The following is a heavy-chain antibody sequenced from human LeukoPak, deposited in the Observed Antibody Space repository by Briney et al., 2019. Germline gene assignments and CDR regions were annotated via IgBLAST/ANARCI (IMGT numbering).Heavy chain of an antibody. J-gene: IGHJ4*02. Sequence: SETLSLTCTVSGGSISSHYWSWIRQPPGKGLEWIGYIYHSGSTYYNPSLKSRVTISVDRSKNQFSLKLSSVTAADTAVYYCARRWDALAYFDYWGQGTLVTVSS. V-gene: IGHV4-59*11. D-gene: IGHD1-26*01. CDR1: GGSISSHY. CDR2: IYHSGST. CDR3: ARRWDALAYFDY.